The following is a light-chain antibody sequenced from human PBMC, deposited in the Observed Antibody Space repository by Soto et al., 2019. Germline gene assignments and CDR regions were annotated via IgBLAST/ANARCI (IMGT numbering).Light chain of an antibody. Sequence: DIQMTQYNSTLSASVGDRFTITCRSSQSISSWLAWYQQKPGKAPKLLIYDASSLESGVPSRFSGSGSGTEFTLTISSLQPDDFATYYCQQYNSYRPFGQGTKVDI. CDR1: QSISSW. CDR2: DAS. V-gene: IGKV1-5*01. CDR3: QQYNSYRP. J-gene: IGKJ1*01.